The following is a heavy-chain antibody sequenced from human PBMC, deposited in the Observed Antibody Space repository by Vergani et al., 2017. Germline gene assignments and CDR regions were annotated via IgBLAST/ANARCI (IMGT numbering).Heavy chain of an antibody. J-gene: IGHJ5*02. CDR1: GYSISSGYY. CDR3: AIHDYALEGWFDP. V-gene: IGHV4-38-2*02. CDR2: IYHSGST. Sequence: QVQLQESGPGLVKPSETLSLTCTVSGYSISSGYYWGWIRQPPGKGLEWIGSIYHSGSTYYNPSLKSRVTISVDTSKNQFFLKLTSVTAADTALYYCAIHDYALEGWFDPWGQGTLVTVSS. D-gene: IGHD4-17*01.